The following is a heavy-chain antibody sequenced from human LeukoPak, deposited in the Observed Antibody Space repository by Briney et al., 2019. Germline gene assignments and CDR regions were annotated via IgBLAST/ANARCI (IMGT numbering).Heavy chain of an antibody. J-gene: IGHJ4*02. D-gene: IGHD2-2*02. CDR1: GFTFNSFA. CDR2: IDSIGDST. V-gene: IGHV3-64*02. CDR3: ARADCSSSSCYTVSY. Sequence: PGGSLRLSCAASGFTFNSFAMQWVRQAPGKGLEFVSVIDSIGDSTYTTDSVKGRFSISRDNSKNTVYLQMDSLRAEDMAVYYCARADCSSSSCYTVSYWGQGTLVTVSS.